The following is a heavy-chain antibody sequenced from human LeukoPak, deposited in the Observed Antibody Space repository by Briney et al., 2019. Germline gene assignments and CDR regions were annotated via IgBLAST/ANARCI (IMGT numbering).Heavy chain of an antibody. D-gene: IGHD6-13*01. CDR2: ISAYNGNT. J-gene: IGHJ4*02. V-gene: IGHV1-18*01. CDR3: ARDLTRGAAAGFFDY. Sequence: ASVKVSCKASGYTFTSYGISWVRLAPGQGLEWMGWISAYNGNTNYAQKLQGRVTMTTDTSTSTAYMELRSLRSDDTAVYYCARDLTRGAAAGFFDYWGQGTLVTVSS. CDR1: GYTFTSYG.